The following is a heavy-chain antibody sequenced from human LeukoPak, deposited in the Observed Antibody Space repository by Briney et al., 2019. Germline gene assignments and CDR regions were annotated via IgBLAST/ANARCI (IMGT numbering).Heavy chain of an antibody. CDR2: IYCSGST. D-gene: IGHD5-12*01. CDR1: GGSISSYY. J-gene: IGHJ4*02. V-gene: IGHV4-59*01. Sequence: SETLSLTCTVSGGSISSYYWSWIRQPPGKGLEWIGYIYCSGSTNYNPSLKSRVTISVDTSKNQFSLKLSSVTAADTAVYYCASSRGYSGYDWEYYFDYWGQGTLVTVSS. CDR3: ASSRGYSGYDWEYYFDY.